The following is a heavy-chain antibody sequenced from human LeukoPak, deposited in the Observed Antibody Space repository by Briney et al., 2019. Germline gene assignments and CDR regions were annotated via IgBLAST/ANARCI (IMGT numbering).Heavy chain of an antibody. D-gene: IGHD3-16*01. V-gene: IGHV3-23*01. Sequence: GGSLTLSCAASGFTFNYYAMSWVRQAPGKGLEWVSGISDAEARTYYTDSVKGRFTISRDNTKNTVYLQMNNLRADDTAVYFCVRHDSFIPYWGQGTLLTVSS. CDR2: ISDAEART. J-gene: IGHJ4*02. CDR1: GFTFNYYA. CDR3: VRHDSFIPY.